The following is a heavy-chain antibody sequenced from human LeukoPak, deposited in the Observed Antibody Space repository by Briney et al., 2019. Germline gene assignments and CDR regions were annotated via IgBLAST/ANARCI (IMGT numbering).Heavy chain of an antibody. J-gene: IGHJ4*02. CDR1: GFTFSSYG. D-gene: IGHD5-12*01. V-gene: IGHV3-30*03. Sequence: GGSLRLSCAASGFTFSSYGMYWVRQAPGKGLEWVAVISYHGSNKYYADSVKGRFTISRDNSKNTLYLQMNSLRGEDTAVYYCARGPGRYSGYDTYFDYWGQGTLVTVSS. CDR2: ISYHGSNK. CDR3: ARGPGRYSGYDTYFDY.